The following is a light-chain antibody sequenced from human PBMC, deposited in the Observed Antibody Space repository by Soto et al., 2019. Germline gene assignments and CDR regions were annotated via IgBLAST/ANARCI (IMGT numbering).Light chain of an antibody. V-gene: IGKV1-39*01. CDR3: QQTDSFPRT. CDR1: QSISSY. Sequence: IHVTHSPSSLSSSLVGRVTITCRASQSISSYLNWYQHKPGKAPKLLIYAASSLQTGVPSRFSGSRSGTDFALTISSLQRDDFATYYCQQTDSFPRTFGQGTKVDIK. CDR2: AAS. J-gene: IGKJ1*01.